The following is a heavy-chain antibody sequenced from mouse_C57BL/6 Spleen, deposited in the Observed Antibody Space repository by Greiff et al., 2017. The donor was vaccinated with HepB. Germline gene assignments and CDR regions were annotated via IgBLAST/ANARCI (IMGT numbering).Heavy chain of an antibody. Sequence: QVQLQQSGAELARPGASVKLSCKASGYTFTSYGISWVKQRTGQGLEWIGEIYPRSGNTYYNEKFKGKATLTADKSSSTAYMELRSLTSEDSAVYFCARSKGGGDDWGQGTTLTVSS. CDR3: ARSKGGGDD. V-gene: IGHV1-81*01. CDR1: GYTFTSYG. CDR2: IYPRSGNT. J-gene: IGHJ2*01. D-gene: IGHD3-3*01.